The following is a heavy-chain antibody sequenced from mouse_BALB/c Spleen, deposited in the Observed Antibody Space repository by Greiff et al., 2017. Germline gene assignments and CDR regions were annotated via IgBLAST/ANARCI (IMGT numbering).Heavy chain of an antibody. J-gene: IGHJ4*01. V-gene: IGHV2-2*02. CDR2: IWSGGST. D-gene: IGHD2-4*01. CDR3: ARSLYDYDGDYYAMDY. Sequence: QVQLQQSGPGLVQPSQSLSITCTVSGFSLTSYGVHWVRQSPGKGLAWLGVIWSGGSTDYNAAFISRLSISKDNSKSQVFFKMNSLQANDTAIYYCARSLYDYDGDYYAMDYWGQGTSVTVSS. CDR1: GFSLTSYG.